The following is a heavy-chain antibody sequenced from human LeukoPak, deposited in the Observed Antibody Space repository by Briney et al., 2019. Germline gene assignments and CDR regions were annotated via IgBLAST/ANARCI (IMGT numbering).Heavy chain of an antibody. CDR2: IVVGSGNT. CDR1: GFTFTSSA. CDR3: ATPRDGDYQNDAFDI. D-gene: IGHD4-17*01. J-gene: IGHJ3*02. Sequence: ASVKVSCKASGFTFTSSAMQWVRQARGQRLEWIRWIVVGSGNTNYAQKFQERVTITRDMSTSTAYIALSSLRSEDTAVYYCATPRDGDYQNDAFDIWGQGTMVTVSS. V-gene: IGHV1-58*02.